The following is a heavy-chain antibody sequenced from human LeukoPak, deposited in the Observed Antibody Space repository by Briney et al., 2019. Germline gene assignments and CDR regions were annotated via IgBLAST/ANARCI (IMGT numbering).Heavy chain of an antibody. J-gene: IGHJ4*02. CDR2: INHSGST. V-gene: IGHV4-34*01. CDR1: GGSFSGYY. CDR3: ASRGVADRSGSPFDY. Sequence: SETLSLTCAVYGGSFSGYYWSWIRQPPGKGLEWIGEINHSGSTNYNPSLKSRVTISVDTSKNQFSLKLSSVTAADTAVYYCASRGVADRSGSPFDYWGQGALVTVCS. D-gene: IGHD6-6*01.